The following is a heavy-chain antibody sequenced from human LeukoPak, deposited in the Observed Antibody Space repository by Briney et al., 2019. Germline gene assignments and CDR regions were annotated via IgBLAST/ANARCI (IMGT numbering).Heavy chain of an antibody. J-gene: IGHJ3*02. V-gene: IGHV3-21*06. D-gene: IGHD3-10*01. Sequence: GGSLRLSCAASGFTFRTYSMNWVRQAPGKGLEWVSSISSSSSYIYYADSVKGRFTISRDNAKNSLYLQMNSLRAEDTAVYYCAAGYYGSGISVAFDIWGQGTMVTVSS. CDR1: GFTFRTYS. CDR3: AAGYYGSGISVAFDI. CDR2: ISSSSSYI.